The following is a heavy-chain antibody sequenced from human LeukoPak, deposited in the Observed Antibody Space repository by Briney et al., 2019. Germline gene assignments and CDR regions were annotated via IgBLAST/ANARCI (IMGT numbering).Heavy chain of an antibody. V-gene: IGHV5-51*01. CDR1: GYSFTSYW. CDR2: IYPGDSDT. D-gene: IGHD2-2*01. CDR3: ARQYCSSTSCYFGY. Sequence: PGGSLRLSCKGSGYSFTSYWIGWVRQMPGKGLEWMGIIYPGDSDTRYSQSFQGQVTISANKSISTAYLQWSSLKASDTAMYYCARQYCSSTSCYFGYWGQGTLVTVSS. J-gene: IGHJ4*02.